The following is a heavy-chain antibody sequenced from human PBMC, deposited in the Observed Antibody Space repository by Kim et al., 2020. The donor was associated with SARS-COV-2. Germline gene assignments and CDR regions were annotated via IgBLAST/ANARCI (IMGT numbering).Heavy chain of an antibody. V-gene: IGHV3-23*01. D-gene: IGHD1-26*01. Sequence: GGSLRLSCAASGFTFSTYVMSWVRQAPGRGPEWVSAITDGGDGTYYADSVKGRFTISRDNSKNTLYLQMSSLRADDTAVYFCTRIVFVGGNLYDSWGRGTLVTVFS. J-gene: IGHJ4*02. CDR1: GFTFSTYV. CDR2: ITDGGDGT. CDR3: TRIVFVGGNLYDS.